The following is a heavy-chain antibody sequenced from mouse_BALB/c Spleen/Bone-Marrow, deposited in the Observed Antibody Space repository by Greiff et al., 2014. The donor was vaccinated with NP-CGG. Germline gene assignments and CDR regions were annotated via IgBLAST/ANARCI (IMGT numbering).Heavy chain of an antibody. CDR2: ISSGSSTI. CDR1: GFTLSSFG. Sequence: EVHLVESGGGLVQPGGSRKLSCAASGFTLSSFGMHWVRQAPEKGLEWVAYISSGSSTIYYADTVKGRFTISRDNPKNTLFLQMTSLRSEDTAMYYCASRAYWGQGTLVTVSA. J-gene: IGHJ3*01. CDR3: ASRAY. V-gene: IGHV5-17*02.